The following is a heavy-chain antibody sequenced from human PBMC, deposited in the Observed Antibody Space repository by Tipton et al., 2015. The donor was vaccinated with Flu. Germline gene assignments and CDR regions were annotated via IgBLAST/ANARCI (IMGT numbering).Heavy chain of an antibody. Sequence: TLSLTCTVSGGSISSYYWSWIRQPPGKGLEWIGYIYYSGSTNYNPSLKSRVTISVDTSKNQFSLKLSSVTAADTAVYYCARELGATGEGFDHWGQGTLVTVSS. D-gene: IGHD1-26*01. J-gene: IGHJ4*02. V-gene: IGHV4-59*01. CDR3: ARELGATGEGFDH. CDR1: GGSISSYY. CDR2: IYYSGST.